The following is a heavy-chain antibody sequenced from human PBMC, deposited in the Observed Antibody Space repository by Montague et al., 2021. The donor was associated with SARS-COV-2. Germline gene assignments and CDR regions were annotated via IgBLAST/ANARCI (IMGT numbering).Heavy chain of an antibody. J-gene: IGHJ6*04. CDR3: ARNQGEYYGMDV. D-gene: IGHD3-16*01. CDR1: GGSIRTYY. CDR2: IYSSGSI. Sequence: SETLSLTCNVSGGSIRTYYWSWIRQPAGKGLEWIGRIYSSGSINYNPSLKTRITLSVDTSKNQLSLRVNSVTAADTAVYYCARNQGEYYGMDVWGKGTTVTVSS. V-gene: IGHV4-4*07.